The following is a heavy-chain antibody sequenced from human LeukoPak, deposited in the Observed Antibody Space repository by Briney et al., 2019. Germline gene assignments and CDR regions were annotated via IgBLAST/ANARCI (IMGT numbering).Heavy chain of an antibody. CDR1: GFSFSLYG. CDR3: AKDGRGRTFFGDIEY. CDR2: ISNDGDSE. V-gene: IGHV3-30*18. D-gene: IGHD3-10*01. Sequence: GGSLRLSCAASGFSFSLYGMHWVRQAPGKGLEWVAVISNDGDSEYYSDSVKGRFTISRDNAKDTLYLQMDSLRRDDTAVYFCAKDGRGRTFFGDIEYWGQGTLVAASS. J-gene: IGHJ4*02.